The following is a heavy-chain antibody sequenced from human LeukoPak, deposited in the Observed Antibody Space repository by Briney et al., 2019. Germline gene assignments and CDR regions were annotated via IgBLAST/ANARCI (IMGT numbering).Heavy chain of an antibody. J-gene: IGHJ4*02. Sequence: ASVKVSCKASGYTFTSYDINWVRQATGQGLEWMGWISAYNGNTNYAQKLQGRVTMTTDTSTSTAYMELRSLRSDDTAVYYCARVMGIAVADYWGQGTLVTVSS. CDR1: GYTFTSYD. D-gene: IGHD6-19*01. CDR2: ISAYNGNT. V-gene: IGHV1-18*01. CDR3: ARVMGIAVADY.